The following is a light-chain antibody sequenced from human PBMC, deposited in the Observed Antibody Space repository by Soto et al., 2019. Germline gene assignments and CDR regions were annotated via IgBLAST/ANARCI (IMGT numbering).Light chain of an antibody. J-gene: IGLJ1*01. CDR2: EVT. V-gene: IGLV2-8*01. CDR3: SSYAGSKMGV. Sequence: QDVLTQPPSTSGSPGLPLTISCTGTNSDVGRYKFVSWYHQHPGKAPKLIIYEVTQRPSGVPDRFSASKSGNTASLTVSGLQAEDEADYYCSSYAGSKMGVFGTGTNVTV. CDR1: NSDVGRYKF.